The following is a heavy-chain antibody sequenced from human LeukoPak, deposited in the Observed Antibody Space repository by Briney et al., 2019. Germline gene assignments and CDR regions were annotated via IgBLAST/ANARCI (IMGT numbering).Heavy chain of an antibody. CDR1: GVTFSSHS. D-gene: IGHD3-10*01. J-gene: IGHJ5*01. CDR3: ARGWFGPDS. V-gene: IGHV3-74*01. Sequence: PGGSLRLSCAASGVTFSSHSMHWVRQAPGKGLVWVSGISNDGTSTTYADSVKGRFTISRDNAKNTLYLQMHSPRAEDTAVYSCARGWFGPDSCGQGTLVTVSS. CDR2: ISNDGTST.